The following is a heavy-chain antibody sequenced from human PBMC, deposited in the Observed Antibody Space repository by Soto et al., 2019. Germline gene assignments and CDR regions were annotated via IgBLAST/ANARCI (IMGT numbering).Heavy chain of an antibody. D-gene: IGHD3-22*01. Sequence: SETLSLTCTVSGVSISSGGYYCSLIRQHPGKGLEWIGYIYYSGSTYYNSSLKSRVTISVDTSKNQFSLKLSSVTAADTAVYYCARVWDSSGPNFDYWGQGTMVTVS. J-gene: IGHJ4*02. CDR3: ARVWDSSGPNFDY. CDR1: GVSISSGGYY. V-gene: IGHV4-31*03. CDR2: IYYSGST.